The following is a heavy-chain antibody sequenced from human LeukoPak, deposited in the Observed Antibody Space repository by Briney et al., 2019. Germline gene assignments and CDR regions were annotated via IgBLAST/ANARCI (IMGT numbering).Heavy chain of an antibody. J-gene: IGHJ5*02. CDR1: GFTVSTNY. CDR3: SRNWGSDNWFDP. Sequence: GGSLRLSCAASGFTVSTNYMTWVRQAPGKGLEWVSVIYSGGSTYYADSVKGRFTISRDNSKNTLYLQVNSLRAEDTALYYCSRNWGSDNWFDPWGQGTLVTVSS. V-gene: IGHV3-53*01. D-gene: IGHD7-27*01. CDR2: IYSGGST.